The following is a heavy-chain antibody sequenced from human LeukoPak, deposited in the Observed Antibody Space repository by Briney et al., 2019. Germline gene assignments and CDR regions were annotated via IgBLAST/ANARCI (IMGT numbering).Heavy chain of an antibody. CDR2: ISSSGSTI. CDR3: ARVVHDYDILTGYWA. CDR1: GFTFSSYS. D-gene: IGHD3-9*01. V-gene: IGHV3-48*04. Sequence: GGSLRLSCAASGFTFSSYSMNWVRQAPGKGLEWVSYISSSGSTIYYADSVKGRFTISRDNAKNSLYLQMNSLRAEDTAVYYCARVVHDYDILTGYWAWGQGTLVTVSS. J-gene: IGHJ4*02.